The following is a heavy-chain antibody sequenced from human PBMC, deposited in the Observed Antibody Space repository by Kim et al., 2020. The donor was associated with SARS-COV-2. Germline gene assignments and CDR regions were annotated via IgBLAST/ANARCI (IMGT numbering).Heavy chain of an antibody. J-gene: IGHJ3*02. V-gene: IGHV4-39*01. CDR3: ARDEGDSSGYYYEVFDI. D-gene: IGHD3-22*01. Sequence: LKGRVTISVVTSKNQFSLKLSSVTAADTAVYYCARDEGDSSGYYYEVFDIWGQGTMVTVSS.